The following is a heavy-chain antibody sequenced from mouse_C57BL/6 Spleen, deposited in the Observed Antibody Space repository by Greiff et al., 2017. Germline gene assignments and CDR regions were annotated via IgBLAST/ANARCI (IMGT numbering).Heavy chain of an antibody. V-gene: IGHV1-54*01. Sequence: QVQLQQSGAELVRPGTSVKVSCKASGYAFTNYLIEWVKQRPGQGLEWIGVINPGSGGTNYNEKFKGKATLTADKSSSTAYMQRSSLTSEDSAVYFCARPLYGSSYNYAMDYWGQGTSVTVSS. CDR2: INPGSGGT. D-gene: IGHD1-1*01. CDR3: ARPLYGSSYNYAMDY. CDR1: GYAFTNYL. J-gene: IGHJ4*01.